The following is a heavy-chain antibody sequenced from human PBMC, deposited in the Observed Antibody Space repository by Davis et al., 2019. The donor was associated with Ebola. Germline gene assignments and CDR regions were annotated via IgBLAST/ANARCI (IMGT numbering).Heavy chain of an antibody. CDR3: AREEANYYGLGGMDV. CDR1: GGSISSYY. J-gene: IGHJ6*04. CDR2: IYYTGST. Sequence: MPSETLSLTCTVSGGSISSYYWSWIRQPPGKGLEWIGYIYYTGSTNSNPSLKSRVTISVDTSKNQFSLKLSSVTAADTAVYYCAREEANYYGLGGMDVWGKGTTVTVSS. V-gene: IGHV4-59*01. D-gene: IGHD3-10*01.